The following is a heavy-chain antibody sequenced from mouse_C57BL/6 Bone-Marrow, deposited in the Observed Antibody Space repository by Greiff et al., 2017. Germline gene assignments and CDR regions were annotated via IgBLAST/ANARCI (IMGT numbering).Heavy chain of an antibody. J-gene: IGHJ3*01. V-gene: IGHV1-50*01. CDR2: IDPSDSYT. D-gene: IGHD4-1*01. CDR3: ARPSSANWDPAWFAY. Sequence: QVQLQQPGAELVKPGASVKLSCKASGYTFTSYWMQWVKQRPGQGLEWIGEIDPSDSYTNYNQKFKGKATLTVDTSSSTAYMQLSSLTSEDSAVYYCARPSSANWDPAWFAYWGQGTLVTVSA. CDR1: GYTFTSYW.